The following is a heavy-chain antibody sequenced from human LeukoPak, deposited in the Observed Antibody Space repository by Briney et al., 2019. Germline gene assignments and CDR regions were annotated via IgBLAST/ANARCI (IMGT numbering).Heavy chain of an antibody. Sequence: GGSLRLSCGASGFTFSDYYMSWIRQAPGKGLEWVSYISSSGSTIYYADSVKGRFTISRDNAKNSLYLQMNSLRAEDTAVYYCARDTSGLQPANFDYWGQGTLVTVSS. CDR3: ARDTSGLQPANFDY. V-gene: IGHV3-11*01. D-gene: IGHD5-12*01. CDR2: ISSSGSTI. J-gene: IGHJ4*02. CDR1: GFTFSDYY.